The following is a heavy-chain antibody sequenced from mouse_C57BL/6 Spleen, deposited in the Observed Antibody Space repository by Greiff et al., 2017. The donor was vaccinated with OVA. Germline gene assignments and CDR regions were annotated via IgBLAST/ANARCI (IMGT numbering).Heavy chain of an antibody. CDR2: IDPENGDT. V-gene: IGHV14-4*01. J-gene: IGHJ4*01. CDR3: SIYYGNYHAMDY. Sequence: EVQVVESGAELVRPGASVKLSCTASGFNIKDDYMHWVKQRPEQGLEWIGWIDPENGDTEYASKFQGKATITADTSSNTAYLQLSSLTSEDTAVYYCSIYYGNYHAMDYWGQGTSVTVSS. CDR1: GFNIKDDY. D-gene: IGHD2-1*01.